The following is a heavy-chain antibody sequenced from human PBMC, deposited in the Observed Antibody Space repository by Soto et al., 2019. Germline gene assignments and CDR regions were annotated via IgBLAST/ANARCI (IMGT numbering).Heavy chain of an antibody. J-gene: IGHJ4*02. CDR1: GFSFSSYA. CDR2: LSGSGGTT. D-gene: IGHD1-26*01. Sequence: EVQLLESGGGLVQPGGSLRLSCAASGFSFSSYAMSCVRQAPGTGLEWVSALSGSGGTTHYADSVQGRFTISRDNSKNTVYLHMKSLTDEDTAVYYCAKVGWVGTTTGEHYWGQGTLVIVYS. V-gene: IGHV3-23*01. CDR3: AKVGWVGTTTGEHY.